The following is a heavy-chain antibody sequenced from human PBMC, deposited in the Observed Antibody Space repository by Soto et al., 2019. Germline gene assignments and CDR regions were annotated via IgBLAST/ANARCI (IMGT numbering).Heavy chain of an antibody. J-gene: IGHJ4*02. CDR2: ISSSSSYT. Sequence: PGGSLRLSCAASGFTFSSYWMHWARQAPGKGLEWVSYISSSSSYTNYADSVKGRFTISRDNAKNSLYLQMNSLRAEDTAVYYCARSSSGYYYQPLFDYWGQGTLVTVSS. CDR1: GFTFSSYW. CDR3: ARSSSGYYYQPLFDY. D-gene: IGHD3-22*01. V-gene: IGHV3-11*03.